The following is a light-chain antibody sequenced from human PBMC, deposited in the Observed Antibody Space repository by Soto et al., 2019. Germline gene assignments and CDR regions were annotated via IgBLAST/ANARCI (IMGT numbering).Light chain of an antibody. Sequence: DIQLTQSPSFLSASVGDRVTISCRASQGISDYLAWYQQKQGKAPKLLIYGASTLQSGVPSRFSGSASGTEFTLTISSLQPEDFATYFCQQFNAYPRTFGGGTKLEI. CDR3: QQFNAYPRT. J-gene: IGKJ4*01. V-gene: IGKV1-9*01. CDR2: GAS. CDR1: QGISDY.